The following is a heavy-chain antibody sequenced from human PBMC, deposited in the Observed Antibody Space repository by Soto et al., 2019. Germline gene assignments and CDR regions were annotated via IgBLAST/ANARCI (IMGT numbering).Heavy chain of an antibody. J-gene: IGHJ4*02. CDR1: GGCLSPYN. CDR2: IYYGGTS. CDR3: ANAISGYNAPLDH. V-gene: IGHV4-59*08. Sequence: TVYVTCAVSGGCLSPYNWSWIRQPPGKGLEWVGYIYYGGTSSYNPSLKSRITIALETSKSQISLRLTSVTAADTAVYYCANAISGYNAPLDHWGQGTRVTVSS. D-gene: IGHD1-20*01.